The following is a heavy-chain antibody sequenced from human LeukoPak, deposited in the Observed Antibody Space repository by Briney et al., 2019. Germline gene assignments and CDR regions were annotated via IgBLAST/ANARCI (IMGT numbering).Heavy chain of an antibody. J-gene: IGHJ4*02. CDR3: ARDYCSSTSCLFDY. V-gene: IGHV1-2*06. Sequence: ASVKVSCKASGYTFTGYHMHWVRQAPGQGLEWMGRINPNSGDTNYAQKFQGRVTMTRDTSISTAYMELSRLRSGDTAVYYCARDYCSSTSCLFDYWGQGTLVTVSS. CDR1: GYTFTGYH. CDR2: INPNSGDT. D-gene: IGHD2-2*01.